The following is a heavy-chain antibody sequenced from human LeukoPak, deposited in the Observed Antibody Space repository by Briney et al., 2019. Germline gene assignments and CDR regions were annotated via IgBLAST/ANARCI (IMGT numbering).Heavy chain of an antibody. D-gene: IGHD3-3*01. J-gene: IGHJ6*03. CDR2: IYYSGST. Sequence: PSEALSLTCTVSGGSISSYYWSWIRQPPGKGLEWIGYIYYSGSTNYNPSLKSRVTISVDTSKNQLSLKLSSVTAADTAVYYCARVRETLSGVAMDYMDVWGKGTRVTVSS. V-gene: IGHV4-59*08. CDR1: GGSISSYY. CDR3: ARVRETLSGVAMDYMDV.